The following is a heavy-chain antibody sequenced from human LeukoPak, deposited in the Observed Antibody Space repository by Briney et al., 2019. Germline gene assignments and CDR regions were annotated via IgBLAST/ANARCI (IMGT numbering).Heavy chain of an antibody. CDR3: ARAGDYYVSGSYLGY. CDR1: GGSISSYY. CDR2: IYHRGSA. D-gene: IGHD3-10*01. Sequence: SETLSLTCTVSGGSISSYYWSWIRQPPGKGLEWIGYIYHRGSANYNPSLKSRVTISVDTSRNQFSLTLSSVTAADAAVYYCARAGDYYVSGSYLGYWGQGTLVTVSS. V-gene: IGHV4-59*01. J-gene: IGHJ4*02.